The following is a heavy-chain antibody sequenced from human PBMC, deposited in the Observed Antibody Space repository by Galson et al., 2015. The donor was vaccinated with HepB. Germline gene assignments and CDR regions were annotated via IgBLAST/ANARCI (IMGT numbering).Heavy chain of an antibody. CDR1: GYTFTSDG. Sequence: SVKVSCKASGYTFTSDGISWVRQAPGQGLEWMGWTSAYNGNTNYAQKFQGRVTMTTDTSTSTAYMELRSLRSDDTAVYYCARDLGIIVGPAPPGYWGQGTLVTVSS. J-gene: IGHJ4*02. V-gene: IGHV1-18*04. CDR3: ARDLGIIVGPAPPGY. CDR2: TSAYNGNT. D-gene: IGHD2-15*01.